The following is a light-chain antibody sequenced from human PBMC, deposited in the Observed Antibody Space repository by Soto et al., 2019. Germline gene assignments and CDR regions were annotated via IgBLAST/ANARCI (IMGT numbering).Light chain of an antibody. Sequence: QSALTQPPSASGSPGQSVTISCSGTSSDVGNYNYVSWYQQHPGKAPKLIIYEVTKRPSGVPDRFSGSKSGNTASLTVSGLQAEDEAEYYCNSYAGSNILFGGGTKVTVL. CDR1: SSDVGNYNY. V-gene: IGLV2-8*01. J-gene: IGLJ2*01. CDR3: NSYAGSNIL. CDR2: EVT.